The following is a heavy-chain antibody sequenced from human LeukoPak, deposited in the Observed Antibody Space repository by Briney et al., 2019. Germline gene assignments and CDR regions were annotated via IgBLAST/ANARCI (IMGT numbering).Heavy chain of an antibody. V-gene: IGHV3-23*01. J-gene: IGHJ4*02. CDR3: AKGLEGVVVITNFDY. CDR1: GFTFSSYG. CDR2: ISCSGGSK. D-gene: IGHD3-22*01. Sequence: PGGSLRLSCAASGFTFSSYGMSWVRQAPGKGLEWVSGISCSGGSKYYADSVKGRFTISRDNSKNTLYLQMNSLRAEDTAVYYCAKGLEGVVVITNFDYWGQGALVTVS.